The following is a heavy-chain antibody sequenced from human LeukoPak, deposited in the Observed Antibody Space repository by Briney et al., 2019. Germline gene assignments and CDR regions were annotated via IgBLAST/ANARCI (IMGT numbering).Heavy chain of an antibody. Sequence: GGSLRLSCAASGFTFSSYNMNWVRQAPGKGLEWVSSISSSSTYIYYAESMKGRFTISRDNAKNSLYLQMNSLRAEDTAVYYCARDGRGSRSSWFDPWGQGTLVIVSS. CDR3: ARDGRGSRSSWFDP. CDR1: GFTFSSYN. V-gene: IGHV3-21*01. CDR2: ISSSSTYI. D-gene: IGHD3-10*01. J-gene: IGHJ5*02.